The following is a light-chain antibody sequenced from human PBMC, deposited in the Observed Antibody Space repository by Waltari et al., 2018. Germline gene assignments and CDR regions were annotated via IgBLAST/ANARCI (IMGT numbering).Light chain of an antibody. CDR1: QSVGRT. Sequence: EIVLTQSPASLSLSPGARSTLSCTASQSVGRTLAWYQQRPGQAPRLLIYDASSRATGIPDRFSGSGSGTDFSLTISRLEPEDFAVYYCQKYGTRPATFGQGTKVEVK. CDR2: DAS. J-gene: IGKJ1*01. CDR3: QKYGTRPAT. V-gene: IGKV3-20*01.